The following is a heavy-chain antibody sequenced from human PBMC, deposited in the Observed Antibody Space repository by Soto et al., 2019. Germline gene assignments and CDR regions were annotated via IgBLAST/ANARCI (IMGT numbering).Heavy chain of an antibody. CDR2: IYYSGST. D-gene: IGHD3-10*01. Sequence: QLQLQESGPGLVKPSETLSLTCTVSGGSISSSSYYWGWIRQPPGKGLEWIGSIYYSGSTYYNPSLKSRVTISVDTSKTQCSLHLTSVTAADTAVYYCATTYYFGSGSAYWGQRTLVTVSS. J-gene: IGHJ4*02. CDR3: ATTYYFGSGSAY. V-gene: IGHV4-39*01. CDR1: GGSISSSSYY.